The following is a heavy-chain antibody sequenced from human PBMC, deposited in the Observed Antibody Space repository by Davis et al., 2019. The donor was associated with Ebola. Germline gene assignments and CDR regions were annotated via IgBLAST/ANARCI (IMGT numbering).Heavy chain of an antibody. D-gene: IGHD2-8*02. CDR1: GFTFRSYG. V-gene: IGHV3-30*18. J-gene: IGHJ3*02. CDR2: ISPDGSDK. CDR3: VKTRSNWWNDALEI. Sequence: GESLKISCAASGFTFRSYGMHWVRQAPGKVMEWVAVISPDGSDKNYADSGKGRFTISRDNSKNTLDLQMNSLRPEDTAVYYCVKTRSNWWNDALEIWGRGTMVIVSS.